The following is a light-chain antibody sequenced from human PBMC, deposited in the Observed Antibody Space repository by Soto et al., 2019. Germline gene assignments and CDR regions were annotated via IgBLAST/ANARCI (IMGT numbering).Light chain of an antibody. CDR2: EVS. J-gene: IGLJ1*01. CDR1: SSDIGGYKY. Sequence: QSALTQPASVSGSPGQSITISCTGTSSDIGGYKYVSWYQQHAGKGPKLIIYEVSNRPLGVSNRFSGSKSGNTASLIITGRQAEDEADYYCSSYTSSSTLYVFGTGTKLTVL. CDR3: SSYTSSSTLYV. V-gene: IGLV2-14*01.